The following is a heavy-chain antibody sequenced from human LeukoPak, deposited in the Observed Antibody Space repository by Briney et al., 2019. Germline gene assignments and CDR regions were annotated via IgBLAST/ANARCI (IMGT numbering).Heavy chain of an antibody. CDR3: ARLGARQMLEY. J-gene: IGHJ4*02. D-gene: IGHD4-17*01. V-gene: IGHV3-7*01. CDR2: IKQDGGQI. Sequence: GRSLGLSCTTSGFTFTNYGINWVRQAPGKGLEWVANIKQDGGQIYYLDSVKGRFTVSRDNAKNSLYLQMNSLRAEDTAVYYCARLGARQMLEYWGQGTLVTVSS. CDR1: GFTFTNYG.